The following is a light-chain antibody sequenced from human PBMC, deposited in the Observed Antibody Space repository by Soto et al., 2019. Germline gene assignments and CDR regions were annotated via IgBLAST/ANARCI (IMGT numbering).Light chain of an antibody. CDR2: GAS. Sequence: EIVLTQSPGTLSLSPGERATLSCRASQSVSSSYLAWYQQKPGQAPTLLIYGASSRATGIPDRFSGSGSGTACTLTISRLEPEDFAVYYCQQYGSSPLTFGGGTKVEIK. J-gene: IGKJ4*01. CDR3: QQYGSSPLT. CDR1: QSVSSSY. V-gene: IGKV3-20*01.